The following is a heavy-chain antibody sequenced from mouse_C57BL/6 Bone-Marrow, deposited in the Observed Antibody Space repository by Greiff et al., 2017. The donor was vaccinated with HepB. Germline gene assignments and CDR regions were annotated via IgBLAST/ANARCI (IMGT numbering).Heavy chain of an antibody. V-gene: IGHV1-55*01. J-gene: IGHJ1*03. CDR1: GYTFTSYW. D-gene: IGHD1-1*01. CDR2: IYPGSGST. CDR3: ARGSPLIRGPYFDV. Sequence: QVQLQQPGAELVKPGASVKMSCKASGYTFTSYWITWVKQRPGQGLEWIGEIYPGSGSTNYNEKFKSKATLTVDTSSSTAYMQLSSLTSEDSAVYYCARGSPLIRGPYFDVWGTGTTVTVSS.